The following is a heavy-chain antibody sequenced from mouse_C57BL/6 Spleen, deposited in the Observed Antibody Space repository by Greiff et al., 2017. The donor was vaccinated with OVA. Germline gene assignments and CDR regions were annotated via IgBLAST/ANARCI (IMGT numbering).Heavy chain of an antibody. CDR1: GFTFSSYA. CDR3: ARERDYGSSYVGYFDV. Sequence: VQLKESGGGLVKPGGSLKLSCAASGFTFSSYAMSWVRQTPEKRLEWVATISDGGSYTYYPDNVKGRFTISRDNAKNNLYLQMSHLKSEDTAMYYCARERDYGSSYVGYFDVWGTGTTVTVSS. CDR2: ISDGGSYT. V-gene: IGHV5-4*01. J-gene: IGHJ1*03. D-gene: IGHD1-1*01.